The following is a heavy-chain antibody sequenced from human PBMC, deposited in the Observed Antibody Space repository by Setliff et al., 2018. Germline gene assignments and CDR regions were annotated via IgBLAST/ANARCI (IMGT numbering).Heavy chain of an antibody. J-gene: IGHJ3*02. Sequence: PGESLKISCAASGFTFNRHGMNWVRQAPGKGLEWVSTINWDGATTAYADSVKGRFTISRDNAKNSLYLHMDSLRDEDTALYYCTRLGDRDGIGIWGQGTMVTVSS. D-gene: IGHD1-26*01. V-gene: IGHV3-20*04. CDR1: GFTFNRHG. CDR2: INWDGATT. CDR3: TRLGDRDGIGI.